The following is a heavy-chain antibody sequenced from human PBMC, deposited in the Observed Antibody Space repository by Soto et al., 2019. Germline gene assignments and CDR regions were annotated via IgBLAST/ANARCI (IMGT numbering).Heavy chain of an antibody. Sequence: SETLSLTCTVSGGSISSYYWSWIRQPPGKGLEWIGYIYYSGSTNYNPSLKSRVTISVDTSKNQFSLKLSSVTAADTAVYYCASSDIVATLGYWGQGTLVTVSS. CDR1: GGSISSYY. CDR3: ASSDIVATLGY. J-gene: IGHJ4*02. V-gene: IGHV4-59*01. D-gene: IGHD5-12*01. CDR2: IYYSGST.